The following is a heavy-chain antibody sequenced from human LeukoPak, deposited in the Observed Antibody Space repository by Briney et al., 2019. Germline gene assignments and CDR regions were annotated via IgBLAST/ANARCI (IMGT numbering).Heavy chain of an antibody. CDR1: GYTFTSYA. CDR3: ARGPGNNWDENGAAFDI. Sequence: GASVKVSCKASGYTFTSYAMNWVRQAPGQGLEWMGWINTNTGNPTYAQGFTGRFVFSLDTSVSTAYLQISSLKAEDTAVYYCARGPGNNWDENGAAFDIWGQGTMVTVSS. CDR2: INTNTGNP. V-gene: IGHV7-4-1*02. D-gene: IGHD1-20*01. J-gene: IGHJ3*02.